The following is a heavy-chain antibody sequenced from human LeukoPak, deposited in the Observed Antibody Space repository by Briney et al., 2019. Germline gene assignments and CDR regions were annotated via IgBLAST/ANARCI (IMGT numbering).Heavy chain of an antibody. CDR2: IKPDGSQK. Sequence: PGGSLRLSCAATGLIICHHGMSWARLAPGKGLEWVANIKPDGSQKDYADSVKGRFTISRDNAKNSLYLQTDSLRAKERAMYYCATEDMWAFDMCGQGTMVTVSS. CDR1: GLIICHHG. CDR3: ATEDMWAFDM. D-gene: IGHD2-15*01. J-gene: IGHJ3*02. V-gene: IGHV3-7*01.